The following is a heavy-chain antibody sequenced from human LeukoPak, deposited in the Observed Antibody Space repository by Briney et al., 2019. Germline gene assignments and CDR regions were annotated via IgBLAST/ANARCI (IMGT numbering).Heavy chain of an antibody. CDR1: GFTLRRSW. Sequence: HPGGSLRLSCVAHGFTLRRSWLSQGRQAPGKGLEWVANIKQDGSEKYYVDSVKCRFTMSRDNAKNSLYLQLKSLRAEDTAAYYCARGQWELRGVGSHFEYWGQGALVTVSS. D-gene: IGHD1-26*01. J-gene: IGHJ4*02. CDR2: IKQDGSEK. CDR3: ARGQWELRGVGSHFEY. V-gene: IGHV3-7*01.